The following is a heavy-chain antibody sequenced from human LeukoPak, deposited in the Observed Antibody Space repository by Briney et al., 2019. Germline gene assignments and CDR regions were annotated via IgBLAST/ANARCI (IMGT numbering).Heavy chain of an antibody. CDR2: ISYDGSNN. J-gene: IGHJ4*02. Sequence: GRSLTPSCVPSGFTSSTYVMHWVRQPPGKGLEWVAIISYDGSNNYYADSVKGRSTISRDTSKKTPYLQMNSPRAEDTGVFYCARAPVPNCTTTSCYVFAYWGQGTLVTVSS. CDR3: ARAPVPNCTTTSCYVFAY. CDR1: GFTSSTYV. V-gene: IGHV3-30-3*01. D-gene: IGHD2-2*01.